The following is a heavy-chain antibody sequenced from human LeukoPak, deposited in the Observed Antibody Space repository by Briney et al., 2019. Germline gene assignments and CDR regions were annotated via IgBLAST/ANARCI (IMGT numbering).Heavy chain of an antibody. CDR3: ARDQSYDSSGYYYGNWFDP. V-gene: IGHV1-46*01. CDR1: GYTFTIYY. Sequence: GASVKVSCKASGYTFTIYYMHWVRQAPGQGLEWMGIINPSGGSTSYAQKFQGRVTMTRDTSTSTVYMELSSLRSEDTAVYYCARDQSYDSSGYYYGNWFDPWGQGTLVTVSS. D-gene: IGHD3-22*01. J-gene: IGHJ5*02. CDR2: INPSGGST.